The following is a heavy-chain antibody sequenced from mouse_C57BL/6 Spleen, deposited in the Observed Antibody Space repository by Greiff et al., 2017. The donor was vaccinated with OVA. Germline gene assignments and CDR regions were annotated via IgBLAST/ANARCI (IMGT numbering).Heavy chain of an antibody. V-gene: IGHV1-15*01. J-gene: IGHJ2*01. CDR1: GYTFTDYE. CDR2: IDPETGGT. CDR3: NGGVPSFDY. D-gene: IGHD5-1*01. Sequence: QVQLKESGAELVRPGASVTLSCKASGYTFTDYEMHWVKQTPVHGLEWIGAIDPETGGTAYYQKFKGKAILTADKSSSTVYIGLRSMTSEDSAGYYCNGGVPSFDYWGQGTTLTVSS.